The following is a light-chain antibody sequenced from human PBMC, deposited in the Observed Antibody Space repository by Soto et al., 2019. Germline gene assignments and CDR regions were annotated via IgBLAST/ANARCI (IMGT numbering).Light chain of an antibody. CDR3: CSYAGSYTFDYV. V-gene: IGLV2-11*01. Sequence: QSVLTQPRSVSGSPGQSVTISCTGTSSDVGGYNYVSWYQQHPGKAPKLMIYDVSKRPSGVPDRFSGSKSGNTASLTISGLQADDEADYYCCSYAGSYTFDYVFGTGTKVTVL. CDR1: SSDVGGYNY. CDR2: DVS. J-gene: IGLJ1*01.